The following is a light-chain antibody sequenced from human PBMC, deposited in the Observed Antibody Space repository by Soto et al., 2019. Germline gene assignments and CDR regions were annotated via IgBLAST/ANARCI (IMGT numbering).Light chain of an antibody. CDR1: SSDVGGYDF. J-gene: IGLJ2*01. CDR2: EVS. V-gene: IGLV2-14*01. Sequence: QSALTQPASVSGSPGQSISISCTGTSSDVGGYDFVSWYQQHPGKAPKLMIFEVSNRPSGVSNRFSGSKSGNRASLTISGLQTEDEADYYCSSYTSSSTLIFGEGTQLTVL. CDR3: SSYTSSSTLI.